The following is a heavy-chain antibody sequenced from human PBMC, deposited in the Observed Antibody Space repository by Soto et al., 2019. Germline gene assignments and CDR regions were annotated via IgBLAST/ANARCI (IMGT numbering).Heavy chain of an antibody. CDR3: ARRGEAGWLQLRDYYYYGMDV. CDR1: GGTFSSYA. D-gene: IGHD5-12*01. CDR2: IIPIFGTA. V-gene: IGHV1-69*01. J-gene: IGHJ6*02. Sequence: QVQLVQSGAEVKKPGSSVKVSCKASGGTFSSYAISWVQQAPGQGLEWMGGIIPIFGTANYAQKFQGRVTITADESTSTAYMELSSLRSEDTAVYYCARRGEAGWLQLRDYYYYGMDVWGQGTTVTVSS.